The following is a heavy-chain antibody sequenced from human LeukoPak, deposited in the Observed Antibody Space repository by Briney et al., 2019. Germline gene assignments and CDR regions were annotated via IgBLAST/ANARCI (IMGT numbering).Heavy chain of an antibody. CDR3: AREVGDYVWGSYRPFDY. D-gene: IGHD3-16*02. V-gene: IGHV3-74*01. CDR2: ISSDGSYT. J-gene: IGHJ4*02. Sequence: GGSLRLSCAASGFTFSSYWMHWVRQAPGKGLVWVSRISSDGSYTTYADSVKGRFTISRDNAKNSLYLQMNSLRAEDTAVYYCAREVGDYVWGSYRPFDYWGQGTLVTVSS. CDR1: GFTFSSYW.